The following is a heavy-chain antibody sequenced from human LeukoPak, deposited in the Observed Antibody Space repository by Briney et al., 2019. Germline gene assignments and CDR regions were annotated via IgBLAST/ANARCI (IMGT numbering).Heavy chain of an antibody. CDR3: ARGGALEYYDSSGYRFDY. CDR2: IIPIFGTA. D-gene: IGHD3-22*01. J-gene: IGHJ4*02. V-gene: IGHV1-69*05. CDR1: GGTFSSYA. Sequence: ASVKVSCKASGGTFSSYAISWVRQAPGQGLEWMGGIIPIFGTANYAQKFLGRVTITTDESTSTAYMELSSLRSEDTAVYYCARGGALEYYDSSGYRFDYWGQGTLVTVSS.